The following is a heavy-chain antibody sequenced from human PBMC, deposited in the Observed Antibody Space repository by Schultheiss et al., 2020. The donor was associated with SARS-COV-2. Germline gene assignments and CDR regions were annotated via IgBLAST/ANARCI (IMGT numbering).Heavy chain of an antibody. V-gene: IGHV4-59*05. Sequence: GSLRLSCAASGFTFSSYWMSWVRQAPGKGLEWIGGIHYSGSTYYKPSLKSRVTISVDTSKNQFSLKVSSVTAADTAVYYCARDSGWYGAFDYWGQGALVTVSS. D-gene: IGHD6-19*01. CDR3: ARDSGWYGAFDY. J-gene: IGHJ4*02. CDR1: GFTFSSYW. CDR2: IHYSGST.